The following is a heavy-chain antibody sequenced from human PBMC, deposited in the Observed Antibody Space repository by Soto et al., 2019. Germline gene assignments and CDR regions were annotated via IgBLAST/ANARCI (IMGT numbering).Heavy chain of an antibody. J-gene: IGHJ6*01. CDR3: ASRNKWSSGDGRIDV. D-gene: IGHD1-26*01. CDR2: IMPLYAKP. Sequence: QVQLVQSGAEVKKPGSSVKVSCKASGGTFNTYTISWVRQVPGQGLEWMGGIMPLYAKPTYAQTFQGRLTIAADEYTSTVYMELSSLRSEDTALYYCASRNKWSSGDGRIDVWGRGTAVSVSS. V-gene: IGHV1-69*01. CDR1: GGTFNTYT.